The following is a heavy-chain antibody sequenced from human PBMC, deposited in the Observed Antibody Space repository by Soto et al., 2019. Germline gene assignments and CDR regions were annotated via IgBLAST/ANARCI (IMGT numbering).Heavy chain of an antibody. D-gene: IGHD2-15*01. V-gene: IGHV3-66*01. CDR3: AREPRYCRGGSCSITGDAYDI. CDR2: ISNRGDT. CDR1: GFIVSDTY. J-gene: IGHJ3*02. Sequence: EVQLVESEGGLVQPGGSLRLSCTASGFIVSDTYVNWVRQAPGKGLEWVSVISNRGDTHYADSVRGRFSLSRDISDNTLHLQMNNLRVEDTAVYYCAREPRYCRGGSCSITGDAYDIWGQGTMVTVSS.